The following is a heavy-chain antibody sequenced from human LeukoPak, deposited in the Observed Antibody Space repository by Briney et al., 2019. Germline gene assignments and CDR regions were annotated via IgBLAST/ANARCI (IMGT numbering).Heavy chain of an antibody. J-gene: IGHJ4*02. Sequence: PGRSLRLSCAASGFNFSNYGMHWVRQAPGKGLEWVAVISYDGNKKYYADSVKGRFTISRDNSKNTLYLQMNSLRAEDTAVYYCARGKGHNNDPLLLPRLGDWGQGTLVTVSS. CDR1: GFNFSNYG. V-gene: IGHV3-30*19. CDR2: ISYDGNKK. D-gene: IGHD3-16*01. CDR3: ARGKGHNNDPLLLPRLGD.